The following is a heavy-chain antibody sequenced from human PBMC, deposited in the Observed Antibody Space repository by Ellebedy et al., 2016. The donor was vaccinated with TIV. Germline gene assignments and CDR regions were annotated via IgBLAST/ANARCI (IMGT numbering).Heavy chain of an antibody. Sequence: GGSLRLXXVVSGLTFSSYGMIWVRQAPGKGLEWVSSISTGGTYTYYADSVEGRSIISRDNAKNSLSLHISSLRAEDTAVYYCATTPEVPMSGRPVYWGPGTLVTVSS. CDR3: ATTPEVPMSGRPVY. CDR2: ISTGGTYT. V-gene: IGHV3-21*01. CDR1: GLTFSSYG. D-gene: IGHD6-6*01. J-gene: IGHJ4*02.